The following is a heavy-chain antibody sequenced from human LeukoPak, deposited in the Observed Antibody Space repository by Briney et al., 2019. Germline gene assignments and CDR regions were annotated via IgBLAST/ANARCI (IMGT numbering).Heavy chain of an antibody. CDR3: ARGRGDYFAFDI. J-gene: IGHJ3*02. D-gene: IGHD4-17*01. CDR2: INPNSGGT. Sequence: ASVKVSCKASGYTFTGYYMHWVRQAPGQGLEWMGWINPNSGGTNYAQKFQGRVTMTRDTSISTAYMELSRLRSDDTAVYYCARGRGDYFAFDIWGQETMVTVSS. V-gene: IGHV1-2*02. CDR1: GYTFTGYY.